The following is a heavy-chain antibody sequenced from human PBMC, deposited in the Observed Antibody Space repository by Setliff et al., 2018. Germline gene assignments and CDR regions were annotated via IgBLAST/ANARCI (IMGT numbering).Heavy chain of an antibody. Sequence: PSETLSLTCTVSGGAFSSGSYYWSWIRQPAGKGLEWIGLIYSEGSTSYNPSLKSRLTMSVDTSKNQFSLKLTSVTAADTAVYYCAHSTTFDLHHDYWGQGALVTVSS. CDR2: IYSEGST. J-gene: IGHJ4*02. V-gene: IGHV4-61*02. CDR1: GGAFSSGSYY. CDR3: AHSTTFDLHHDY. D-gene: IGHD3-9*01.